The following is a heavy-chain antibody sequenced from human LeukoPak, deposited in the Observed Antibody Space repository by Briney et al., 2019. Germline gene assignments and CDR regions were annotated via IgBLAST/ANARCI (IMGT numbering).Heavy chain of an antibody. CDR3: ARRVVGAYDY. V-gene: IGHV4-38-2*01. CDR2: IYHSGST. J-gene: IGHJ4*02. D-gene: IGHD1-26*01. CDR1: GYSISSGYY. Sequence: SETLSLTCAVSGYSISSGYYWGWIRQPPGKGLEWIGSIYHSGSTYYNPSLKSRVTISVDTSKNQFSLKLSSVTTADTAVNYCARRVVGAYDYWGQGTLVTVSS.